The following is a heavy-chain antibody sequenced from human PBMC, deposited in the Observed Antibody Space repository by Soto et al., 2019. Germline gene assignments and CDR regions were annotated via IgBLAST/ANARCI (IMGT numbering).Heavy chain of an antibody. CDR1: GFTFSSFG. Sequence: QVQLVESGGGVVQPGRSLRLSCAASGFTFSSFGMHWVHQAPGKGLEWVAVISYDGSNKYYADSVKGRFIISGDNSKNTLYLQMNSLRAEDTAVYYCAKDRREIAAAGATPFDFWGQGTLVTVSS. V-gene: IGHV3-30*18. CDR3: AKDRREIAAAGATPFDF. D-gene: IGHD6-13*01. J-gene: IGHJ4*02. CDR2: ISYDGSNK.